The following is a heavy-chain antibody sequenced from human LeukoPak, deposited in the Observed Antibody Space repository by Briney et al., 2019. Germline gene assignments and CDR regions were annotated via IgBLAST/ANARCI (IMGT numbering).Heavy chain of an antibody. CDR2: IIPIFGTA. J-gene: IGHJ4*02. CDR3: AREMATIRGGYFDY. Sequence: ASVKVSCKASGGTFSSYAISWVRQAPGQGLEWMGGIIPIFGTANYAQKFQGRVTITADESTSTAYMELSSLRSEDTAVYHCAREMATIRGGYFDYWGQGTLVTVSS. D-gene: IGHD5-24*01. CDR1: GGTFSSYA. V-gene: IGHV1-69*01.